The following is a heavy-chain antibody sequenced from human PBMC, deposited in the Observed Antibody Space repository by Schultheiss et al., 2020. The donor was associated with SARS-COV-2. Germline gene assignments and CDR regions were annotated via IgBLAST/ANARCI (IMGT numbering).Heavy chain of an antibody. CDR2: IYTSGST. J-gene: IGHJ5*02. D-gene: IGHD1-26*01. V-gene: IGHV4-4*08. Sequence: SETLSLTCTVSGGSISSYYWSWIRQPPGKGLEWIGYIYTSGSTNYNPSLKSRVTMSVDTSKNQFSLKLSSVTAADTAVYYCAREGSGSYGGMNWFDPWGQGTLVTVSS. CDR1: GGSISSYY. CDR3: AREGSGSYGGMNWFDP.